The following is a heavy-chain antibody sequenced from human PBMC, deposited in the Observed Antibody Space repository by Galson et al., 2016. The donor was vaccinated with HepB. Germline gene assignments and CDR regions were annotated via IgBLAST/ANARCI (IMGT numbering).Heavy chain of an antibody. D-gene: IGHD6-19*01. Sequence: ETLSLTCIVSGGPISSRNYYWGWIRQPPGKGLEWIGSINYSGRTYYSPSLQSRVTISLDKSKNQFSLRVTSVTAADTAVYYCARAGIEVAGTFDYWGQGTLVTVSS. V-gene: IGHV4-39*07. CDR3: ARAGIEVAGTFDY. J-gene: IGHJ4*02. CDR2: INYSGRT. CDR1: GGPISSRNYY.